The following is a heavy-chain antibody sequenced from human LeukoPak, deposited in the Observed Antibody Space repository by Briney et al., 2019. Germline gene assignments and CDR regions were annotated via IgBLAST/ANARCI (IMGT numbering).Heavy chain of an antibody. CDR1: GFTFSSYG. CDR3: AKDRYDSTGYYKEFDY. CDR2: IWYDGSNK. J-gene: IGHJ4*02. V-gene: IGHV3-30*02. Sequence: GGSLRLSCAASGFTFSSYGMHWVRQAPGKGLEWVAVIWYDGSNKYYADSVKGRFTISRDNSKNTLYLQMNSLRAEDTAVYYCAKDRYDSTGYYKEFDYWGQGTLVTVSS. D-gene: IGHD3-22*01.